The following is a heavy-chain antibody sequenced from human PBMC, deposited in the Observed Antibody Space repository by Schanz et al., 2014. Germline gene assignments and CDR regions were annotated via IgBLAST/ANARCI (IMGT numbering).Heavy chain of an antibody. V-gene: IGHV1-18*01. CDR2: ISPYNGNT. D-gene: IGHD6-19*01. J-gene: IGHJ6*03. CDR3: ARLGTGMAVAGSVIDSYYYYMDV. CDR1: GYTFTSYG. Sequence: QVQLVQSGAEVKKPGASVKVSCKASGYTFTSYGISWVRQAPGQGLEWMGWISPYNGNTNYAQKLQGRVTMTADKSTSTAYMELRSLRSDDTAVYYCARLGTGMAVAGSVIDSYYYYMDVWGKGTTVTVSS.